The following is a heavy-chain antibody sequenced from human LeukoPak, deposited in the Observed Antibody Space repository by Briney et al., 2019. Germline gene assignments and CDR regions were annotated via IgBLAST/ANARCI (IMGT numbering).Heavy chain of an antibody. J-gene: IGHJ6*04. Sequence: ASVKVSCKASGYTFTGYYMHWVRQAPGQGLEWMGWINPNSGGTNYAQKFQGWVTMTRDTSISTAYMELSRLRSDDTAVYYCARAIYDILTGYGPDYYGMDVWGKGTTVTVSS. CDR3: ARAIYDILTGYGPDYYGMDV. CDR2: INPNSGGT. D-gene: IGHD3-9*01. CDR1: GYTFTGYY. V-gene: IGHV1-2*04.